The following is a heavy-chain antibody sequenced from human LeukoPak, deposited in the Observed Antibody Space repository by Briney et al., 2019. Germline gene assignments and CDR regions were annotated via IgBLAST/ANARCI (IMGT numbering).Heavy chain of an antibody. V-gene: IGHV3-21*01. D-gene: IGHD2-21*02. CDR2: ISSGSTYI. CDR3: ATLGPTGGDFTYNWFDP. J-gene: IGHJ5*02. Sequence: GGSLRLSCAASGFPFSTYSMNWVRPAPGRGLKWVSCISSGSTYINYTDSVKGRFTISRDNAKNSLYLQMDSLRAEDTAVYYCATLGPTGGDFTYNWFDPWGLGTLVTVSS. CDR1: GFPFSTYS.